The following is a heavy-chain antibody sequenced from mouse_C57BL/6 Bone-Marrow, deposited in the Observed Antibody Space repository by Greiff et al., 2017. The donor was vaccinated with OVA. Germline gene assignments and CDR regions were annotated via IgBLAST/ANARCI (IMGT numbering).Heavy chain of an antibody. D-gene: IGHD2-3*01. CDR1: GYAFSRSW. V-gene: IGHV1-82*01. Sequence: VKLQESGPELVKPGASVKISCKASGYAFSRSWMNWVKQRPGKGLEWIGRIYPGDGDTNYNGKFKGKATLTADKSSSTAYMELNSLTSEDSAVYYCARDDGFDYWGQGTTLTVSS. CDR2: IYPGDGDT. CDR3: ARDDGFDY. J-gene: IGHJ2*01.